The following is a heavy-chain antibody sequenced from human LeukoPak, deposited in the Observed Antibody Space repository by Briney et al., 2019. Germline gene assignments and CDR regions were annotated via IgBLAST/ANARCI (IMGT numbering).Heavy chain of an antibody. J-gene: IGHJ4*02. Sequence: ASVKVSCKVSGYTLTELSMHWVRQAPGKGLEWMGGFDPEDGETIYAQKFQGRVTMTEDTSTDTAYMELSSLRSEDTAVYYCATEPRYYDILTGAREYWGQGTLVTVSS. CDR2: FDPEDGET. CDR1: GYTLTELS. V-gene: IGHV1-24*01. CDR3: ATEPRYYDILTGAREY. D-gene: IGHD3-9*01.